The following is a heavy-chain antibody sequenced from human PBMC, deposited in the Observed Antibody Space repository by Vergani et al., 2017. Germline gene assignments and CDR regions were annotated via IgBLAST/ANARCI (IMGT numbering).Heavy chain of an antibody. CDR3: ARGSXLGGSCYKPLVDH. J-gene: IGHJ4*02. CDR2: IHTSGST. CDR1: GGSISSGGYY. D-gene: IGHD2-15*01. V-gene: IGHV4-61*02. Sequence: QVQLQESGPGLVKPSQTLFLTCTVSGGSISSGGYYWSWIRQPAGKGLEWIGRIHTSGSTNYNPSLKSRVTMSEDTSKNQFSLNLTSVTAADTAVYFCARGSXLGGSCYKPLVDHWGQGILVTVSS.